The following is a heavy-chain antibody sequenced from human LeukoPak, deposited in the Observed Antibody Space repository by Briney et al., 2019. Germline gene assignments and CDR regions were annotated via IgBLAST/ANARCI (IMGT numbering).Heavy chain of an antibody. CDR1: GFTVSSDY. Sequence: PGGSLRLSCAASGFTVSSDYKSWVRQAPGKGLEWVSIIYSGGSTYYAGSVKGRFTISRDNSKNTLYLQMNSLRAEDTAVYYCAKGENWQQLVHFWGQGTLVTVSS. V-gene: IGHV3-53*01. J-gene: IGHJ4*02. CDR3: AKGENWQQLVHF. CDR2: IYSGGST. D-gene: IGHD6-13*01.